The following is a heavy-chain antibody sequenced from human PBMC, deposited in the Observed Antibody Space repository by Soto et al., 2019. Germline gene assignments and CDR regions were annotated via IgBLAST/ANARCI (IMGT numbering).Heavy chain of an antibody. V-gene: IGHV1-46*01. J-gene: IGHJ4*02. CDR2: TNPNGGNT. CDR3: GRDTSGLDY. Sequence: QVQLVQSGAEVKKPGASVKVSCRASGYTFASHYINWVRQAPAQGLEWMGVTNPNGGNTRYAQRFQDRLTLTTDTPTNTVYLDLSSLSSDDTAVYYCGRDTSGLDYWGQGTLVTVSS. CDR1: GYTFASHY.